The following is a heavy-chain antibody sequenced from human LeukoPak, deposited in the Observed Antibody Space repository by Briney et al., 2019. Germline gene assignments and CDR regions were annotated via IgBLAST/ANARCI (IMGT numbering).Heavy chain of an antibody. V-gene: IGHV5-10-1*01. J-gene: IGHJ4*02. D-gene: IGHD5-24*01. CDR1: GYSFTSYW. CDR3: ARHGEMATPFDY. CDR2: IDPSDSYT. Sequence: GESLKISCKGSGYSFTSYWSSWVRQMPGKGLEWMGRIDPSDSYTNYSPSFQGHVTISADKSISTAYLQWSSLKASDTAMYYCARHGEMATPFDYWGQGTLVTVSS.